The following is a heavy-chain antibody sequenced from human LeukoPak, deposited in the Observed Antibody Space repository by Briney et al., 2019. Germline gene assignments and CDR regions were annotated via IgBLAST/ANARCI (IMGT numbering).Heavy chain of an antibody. CDR2: INPNSGGT. J-gene: IGHJ4*02. CDR3: ARDLVGYGDYGCFDY. Sequence: GASVKVSCKASGYTFTGYYMQWVRQAPGQGLEWMGRINPNSGGTNYAQKFQGRVTMTRDTSISTAYMELSRLRSDDTAVYYCARDLVGYGDYGCFDYWGQGTLVTVSS. D-gene: IGHD4-17*01. CDR1: GYTFTGYY. V-gene: IGHV1-2*06.